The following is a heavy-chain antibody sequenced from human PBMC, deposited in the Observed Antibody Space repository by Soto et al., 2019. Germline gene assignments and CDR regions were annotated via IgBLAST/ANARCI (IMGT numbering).Heavy chain of an antibody. CDR2: ISWNSGSI. Sequence: VQLVESGGGLVQPGRSLRLSCAASGFTFDDYAMHWVRQAPGKGLEWVSGISWNSGSIGYADSVKGRFTISRDNAKNSLYLQMNSLRAEDTALYYCAKELGYCTNGVCSYYFDYWGQGTLVTVSS. J-gene: IGHJ4*02. CDR3: AKELGYCTNGVCSYYFDY. V-gene: IGHV3-9*01. D-gene: IGHD2-8*01. CDR1: GFTFDDYA.